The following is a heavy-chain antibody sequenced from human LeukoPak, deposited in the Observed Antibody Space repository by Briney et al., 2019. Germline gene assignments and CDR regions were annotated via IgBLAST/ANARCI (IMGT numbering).Heavy chain of an antibody. Sequence: PSETLSLTCTVSGASISSYYWSWIRQPPGKGLEWIGYIYYSGSTNYNPSLKSRVTISVDTSKNQFSLKLSSVTAADTAVYYCARDSVLWFGELAMSGFDPWGQGTLVTVSS. CDR2: IYYSGST. J-gene: IGHJ5*02. D-gene: IGHD3-10*01. CDR3: ARDSVLWFGELAMSGFDP. CDR1: GASISSYY. V-gene: IGHV4-59*01.